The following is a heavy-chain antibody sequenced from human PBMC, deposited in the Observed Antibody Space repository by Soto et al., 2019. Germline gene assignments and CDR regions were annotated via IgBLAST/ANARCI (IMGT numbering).Heavy chain of an antibody. D-gene: IGHD6-19*01. CDR1: VGSISSYY. J-gene: IGHJ5*02. CDR2: IYYSGST. Sequence: PSDTLSLTCTVSVGSISSYYWSWIRQPPGKGLKWIGYIYYSGSTNYNPSLKSRVTISVDTSKNQFSLKLSSVTAADTAVYYCARAAVAGTGGWFDPWGQGTLVTVSS. V-gene: IGHV4-59*01. CDR3: ARAAVAGTGGWFDP.